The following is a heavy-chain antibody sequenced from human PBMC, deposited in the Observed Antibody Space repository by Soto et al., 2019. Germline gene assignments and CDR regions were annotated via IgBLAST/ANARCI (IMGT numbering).Heavy chain of an antibody. D-gene: IGHD1-26*01. CDR3: ARRARR. J-gene: IGHJ3*01. CDR1: GFTFSRSE. CDR2: IHPSGQPI. V-gene: IGHV3-48*03. Sequence: EVQLVESGGGLIQPGGSLRLSCAASGFTFSRSEMYWVRQAPGKGLEWVSYIHPSGQPIFYADSVKGRFTISRDNAKNSLYLQMSSLRAEDSAVYYCARRARRWGQGTMVTVSS.